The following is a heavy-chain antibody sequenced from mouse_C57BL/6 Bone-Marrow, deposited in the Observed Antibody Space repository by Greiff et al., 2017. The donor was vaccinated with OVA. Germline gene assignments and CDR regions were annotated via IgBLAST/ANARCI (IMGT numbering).Heavy chain of an antibody. J-gene: IGHJ2*01. CDR3: ARRGGTTGPYYFDY. V-gene: IGHV1-64*01. D-gene: IGHD4-1*02. CDR2: IHPNSGST. Sequence: VKLQQPGAELVKPGASVKLSCKASGYTFTSYWMHWVKQRPGQGLEWIGMIHPNSGSTNYNEKFKSKATLTVDKSSSTAYMQLSSLTSEDSAVYYCARRGGTTGPYYFDYWGQGTTLTVSS. CDR1: GYTFTSYW.